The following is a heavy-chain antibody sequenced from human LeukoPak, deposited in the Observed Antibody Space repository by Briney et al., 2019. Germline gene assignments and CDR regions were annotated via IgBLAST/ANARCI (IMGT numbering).Heavy chain of an antibody. CDR1: GGSISSYY. CDR3: ARAPSIAATSDY. Sequence: SETLSLTCTVSGGSISSYYWSWLRQPPGKGLEWIGYIYYSGSTNYNPSLKSRVTISVDTSKNQFSLKLSSVTAAGTAVYYCARAPSIAATSDYWGQGTLVTVSS. D-gene: IGHD6-6*01. J-gene: IGHJ4*02. CDR2: IYYSGST. V-gene: IGHV4-59*01.